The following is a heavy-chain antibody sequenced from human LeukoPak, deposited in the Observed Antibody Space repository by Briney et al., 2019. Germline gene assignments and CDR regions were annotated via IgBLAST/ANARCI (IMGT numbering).Heavy chain of an antibody. CDR3: ARRYCSSTSCYTRSEGYYYMDV. Sequence: SETLFLTCTVSGGSISSYYWSWIRQPPGKGLEWIGYIYTSGSTNYNPSLKSRVTISVDTSKNQFSLKLSSVTAADTAVYYCARRYCSSTSCYTRSEGYYYMDVWGKGTTVTVSS. CDR2: IYTSGST. CDR1: GGSISSYY. J-gene: IGHJ6*03. D-gene: IGHD2-2*02. V-gene: IGHV4-4*09.